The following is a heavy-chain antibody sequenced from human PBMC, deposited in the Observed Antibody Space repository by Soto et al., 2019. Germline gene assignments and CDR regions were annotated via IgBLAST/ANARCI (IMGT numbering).Heavy chain of an antibody. J-gene: IGHJ4*02. V-gene: IGHV3-23*01. Sequence: GGSLRLSCAASGFTFSSYAMSWVRQAPGKGLEWVSAISGSGGSTYYADSVKGRFTISRDNSKNTLYLQMNSLRAEDTAVYYCAKVSIVGATWRWGFDYWGQGTLVTVSS. CDR1: GFTFSSYA. CDR2: ISGSGGST. D-gene: IGHD1-26*01. CDR3: AKVSIVGATWRWGFDY.